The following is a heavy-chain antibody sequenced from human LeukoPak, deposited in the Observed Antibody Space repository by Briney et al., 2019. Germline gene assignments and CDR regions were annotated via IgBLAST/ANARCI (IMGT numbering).Heavy chain of an antibody. V-gene: IGHV4-59*08. D-gene: IGHD5-24*01. CDR3: ARQRGGNYYYFDY. J-gene: IGHJ4*02. Sequence: PSETLSLTCTVSGGSISSYYWNWIRQPPGKGLEWIGYIYYSGSTNYNPSLKSRVTISVDTPKNQFSLKLSSVTAADTAVYYCARQRGGNYYYFDYWGQGILVTVSS. CDR1: GGSISSYY. CDR2: IYYSGST.